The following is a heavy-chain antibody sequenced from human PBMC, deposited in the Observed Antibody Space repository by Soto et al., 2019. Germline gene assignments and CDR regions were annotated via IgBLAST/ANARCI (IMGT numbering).Heavy chain of an antibody. Sequence: PGGSLRLSCAASGFTVSSNYMSWVRQAPGKGLEWVSVIYSGGSTYYADSVKGRFTISRDNSKNTLYLQMNSLRAEDTAVYYCARDLAGYYYYGMDVWGQGTTVTVSS. CDR1: GFTVSSNY. V-gene: IGHV3-53*01. CDR2: IYSGGST. J-gene: IGHJ6*02. CDR3: ARDLAGYYYYGMDV.